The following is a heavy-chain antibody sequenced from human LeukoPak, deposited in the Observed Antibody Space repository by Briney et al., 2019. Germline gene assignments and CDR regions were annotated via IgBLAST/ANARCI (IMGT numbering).Heavy chain of an antibody. J-gene: IGHJ4*02. CDR1: GGSISSGGYY. D-gene: IGHD6-13*01. Sequence: SETLSLTCTVSGGSISSGGYYWSWIRQPPGKGLEWIGYIYHSGSTYYNPSLKSRVTMSVDTSKNQFSLKLSSVTAADTAVYYCARSPRDSSSWYLLQAFDYWGQGTLVTVSS. CDR2: IYHSGST. CDR3: ARSPRDSSSWYLLQAFDY. V-gene: IGHV4-30-2*01.